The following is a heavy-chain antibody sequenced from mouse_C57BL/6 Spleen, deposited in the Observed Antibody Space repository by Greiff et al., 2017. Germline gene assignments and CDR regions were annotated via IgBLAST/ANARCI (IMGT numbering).Heavy chain of an antibody. J-gene: IGHJ2*01. D-gene: IGHD4-1*01. CDR2: ISYDGSN. CDR1: GYSITSGYY. Sequence: EVHLVESGPGLVKPSQSLSLTCSFTGYSITSGYYWNWIRQFPGNKLEWMGYISYDGSNNYNPSLKNRISITRDTSKNQFFLKLNSVTTEDTATYYCAVGSCDYWGQGTTLTVSS. CDR3: AVGSCDY. V-gene: IGHV3-6*01.